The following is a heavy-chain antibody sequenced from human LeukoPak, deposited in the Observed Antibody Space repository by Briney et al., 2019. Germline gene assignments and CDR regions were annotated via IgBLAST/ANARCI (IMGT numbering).Heavy chain of an antibody. J-gene: IGHJ3*02. CDR2: ISSSSSYI. CDR3: ARGWAAVGAFDI. CDR1: GFTFSSYS. D-gene: IGHD1-26*01. V-gene: IGHV3-21*01. Sequence: GGSLRLSCAASGFTFSSYSMNWVRQAPGKGLEWVSSISSSSSYIYYADSVKGRFTISRGNAKNSLYLQMNSLRAEDTAVYYCARGWAAVGAFDIWGQGTMVTVSS.